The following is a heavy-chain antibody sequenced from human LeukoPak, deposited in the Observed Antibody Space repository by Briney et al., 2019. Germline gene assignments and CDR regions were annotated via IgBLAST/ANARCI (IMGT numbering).Heavy chain of an antibody. Sequence: GGSLRLSCAASGFTFSSYDMNWVRQAPGKGPEWVSYISSRGTTMYYADSVKGRFTISRDNAKSSLYLQINSLRAEDTAVYYCARGGQLWSLWGQGTLVTVSS. CDR1: GFTFSSYD. J-gene: IGHJ4*02. CDR2: ISSRGTTM. V-gene: IGHV3-48*04. CDR3: ARGGQLWSL. D-gene: IGHD5-18*01.